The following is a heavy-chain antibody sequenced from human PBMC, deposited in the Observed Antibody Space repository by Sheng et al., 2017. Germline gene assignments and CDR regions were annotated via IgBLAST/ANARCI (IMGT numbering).Heavy chain of an antibody. V-gene: IGHV3-30-3*01. J-gene: IGHJ4*02. CDR3: ARDRGWLQIQGGDY. D-gene: IGHD5-12*01. Sequence: QVQLVESGGGVVQPGRSLRLSCAASGFTFSSYAMHWVRQAPGKGLEWVAVISYDGSNKYYADSVKGRFTISRDNSKNTLYLQMNSLRAEDTAVYYCARDRGWLQIQGGDYWGQGTLVTVSS. CDR2: ISYDGSNK. CDR1: GFTFSSYA.